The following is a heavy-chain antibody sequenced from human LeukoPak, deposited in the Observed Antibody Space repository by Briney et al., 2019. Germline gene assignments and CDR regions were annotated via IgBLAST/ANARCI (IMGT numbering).Heavy chain of an antibody. CDR3: ARQYSPYDSSGYSYPDAFDI. D-gene: IGHD3-22*01. V-gene: IGHV1-69*05. CDR2: IIPIFGTA. J-gene: IGHJ3*02. Sequence: ASIKVSCKTSGGTFSSYAISWVRQAPGQGLEWMGGIIPIFGTANYAQKFQGRVTITTDESTSTAYMELSSLRSEGTAVYYCARQYSPYDSSGYSYPDAFDIWGQGTMVTVSS. CDR1: GGTFSSYA.